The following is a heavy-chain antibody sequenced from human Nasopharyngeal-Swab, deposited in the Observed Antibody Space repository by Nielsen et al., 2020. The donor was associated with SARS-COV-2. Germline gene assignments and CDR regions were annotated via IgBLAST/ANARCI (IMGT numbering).Heavy chain of an antibody. D-gene: IGHD2/OR15-2a*01. J-gene: IGHJ4*02. V-gene: IGHV3-74*01. CDR2: INPDGNTI. CDR3: TRDTFGPTDS. CDR1: GFSLSSYW. Sequence: LSLTCAASGFSLSSYWMHWVRQAPGKGLSWVSRINPDGNTINYADSVKGRFTISRDTAKNTLYLQMSSLRVEDTAVYYCTRDTFGPTDSWGQGTLVTVSS.